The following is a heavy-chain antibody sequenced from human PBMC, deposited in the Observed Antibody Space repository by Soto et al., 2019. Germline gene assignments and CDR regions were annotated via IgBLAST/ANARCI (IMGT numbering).Heavy chain of an antibody. CDR1: GYSFTSYW. Sequence: GESLKISCKSSGYSFTSYWVGWVRQMPGKGLEWMGIIYPGDSDTRYSPSFQGQVTISADKSISTAYLQWSSLKASDTAMYYCARRSQLVDFDYWGQGTLVTVSS. D-gene: IGHD1-1*01. V-gene: IGHV5-51*01. CDR3: ARRSQLVDFDY. J-gene: IGHJ4*02. CDR2: IYPGDSDT.